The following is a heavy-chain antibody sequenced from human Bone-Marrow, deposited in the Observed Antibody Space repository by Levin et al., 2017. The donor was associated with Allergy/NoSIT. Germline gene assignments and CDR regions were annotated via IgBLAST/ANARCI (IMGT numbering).Heavy chain of an antibody. CDR3: ARGRSTKEADWFDP. CDR1: GFSFGSFW. J-gene: IGHJ5*02. CDR2: IKQDGSEK. Sequence: PGGSLRLSCAASGFSFGSFWVSWVRQAPGKGLEWVAHIKQDGSEKFYGDSVRGRFTISRDNARNSLYLQMNSLRADDTAVYYCARGRSTKEADWFDPWGQGTLVTVSS. D-gene: IGHD2-2*01. V-gene: IGHV3-7*04.